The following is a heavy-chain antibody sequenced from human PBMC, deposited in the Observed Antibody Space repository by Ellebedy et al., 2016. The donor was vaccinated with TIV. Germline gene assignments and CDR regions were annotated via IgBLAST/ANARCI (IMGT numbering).Heavy chain of an antibody. V-gene: IGHV1-69*04. CDR3: AKGYGMVRGPTSSDRVYYYYGMDV. J-gene: IGHJ6*02. D-gene: IGHD3-10*01. Sequence: AASVKVSCKASGGTFSTNVFNWVRQAPGQGLEWMGRIIPSLGIANYAQKFQGRVTITADTHTSTVNMELNSLRAEDTAVYYCAKGYGMVRGPTSSDRVYYYYGMDVWGQGTTGTVSS. CDR1: GGTFSTNV. CDR2: IIPSLGIA.